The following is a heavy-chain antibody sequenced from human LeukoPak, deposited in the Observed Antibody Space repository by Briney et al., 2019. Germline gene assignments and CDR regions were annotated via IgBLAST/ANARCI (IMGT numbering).Heavy chain of an antibody. CDR1: GGSISSYY. V-gene: IGHV4-59*01. D-gene: IGHD3-22*01. Sequence: SETLSLTCTVSGGSISSYYWSWIRQPPGKGLEWIGYIYYSGNTNYNPSLKSRVAISVDTSKKQFFLKLSSVTAADTAVYYCARENYDRSGYYWGYYIDYWGQGTLVTVSS. J-gene: IGHJ4*02. CDR3: ARENYDRSGYYWGYYIDY. CDR2: IYYSGNT.